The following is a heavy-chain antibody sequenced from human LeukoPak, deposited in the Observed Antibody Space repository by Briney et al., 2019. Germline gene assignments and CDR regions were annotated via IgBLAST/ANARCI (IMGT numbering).Heavy chain of an antibody. J-gene: IGHJ4*02. V-gene: IGHV4-59*08. CDR1: GGSISSYY. CDR3: ASFYQAYYFDF. CDR2: ISYSGST. D-gene: IGHD2-21*01. Sequence: SETLSLTCTVSGGSISSYYWSWIRQPPGKGLVWIGYISYSGSTNYNPSLKSRVSISVDTSKNQISLKLSSVTAADTAVYYCASFYQAYYFDFWGQGTLVTVSS.